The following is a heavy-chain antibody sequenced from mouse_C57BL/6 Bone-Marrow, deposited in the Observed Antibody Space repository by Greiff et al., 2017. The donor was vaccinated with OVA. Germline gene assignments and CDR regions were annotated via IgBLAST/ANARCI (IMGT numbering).Heavy chain of an antibody. J-gene: IGHJ2*01. CDR1: GYTFTSYW. CDR2: IYPSDSET. Sequence: QVQLQQSGAELVRPGSSVKLSCKASGYTFTSYWMDWVKQRPGQGLEWIGNIYPSDSETHYNQKFKDKATLTVDKSSSTAYMQLSSLTSEDSAVYYCARSHSITTVVATDYWGQGTTLTVSS. CDR3: ARSHSITTVVATDY. D-gene: IGHD1-1*01. V-gene: IGHV1-61*01.